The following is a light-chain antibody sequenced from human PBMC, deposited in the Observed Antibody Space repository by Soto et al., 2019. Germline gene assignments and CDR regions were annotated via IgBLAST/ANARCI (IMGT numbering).Light chain of an antibody. CDR1: QSISNY. CDR3: QQSYSTPFT. Sequence: DIQMTQSPSSLSASVGDSVTITCRASQSISNYLNWYQQKPGKAPKLLVYAASSLQSGVPSRFSGSGSGTVFTLTISSLQPEDFATYYCQQSYSTPFTFGPGTKVDIK. V-gene: IGKV1-39*01. CDR2: AAS. J-gene: IGKJ3*01.